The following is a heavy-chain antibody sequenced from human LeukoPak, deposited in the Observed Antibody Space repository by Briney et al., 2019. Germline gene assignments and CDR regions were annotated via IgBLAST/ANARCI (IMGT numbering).Heavy chain of an antibody. CDR2: IYSGGST. Sequence: GGSLRLSCAASGFTVSNRYMSWVRQAPGRGLEWVSVIYSGGSTYYADSVKGRFSISRDKSKNTLYLQMNSLRAEDTALYYCAREMYCSGGGCYGDAFDIWGQGTMVTVSS. CDR1: GFTVSNRY. J-gene: IGHJ3*02. V-gene: IGHV3-66*01. CDR3: AREMYCSGGGCYGDAFDI. D-gene: IGHD2-15*01.